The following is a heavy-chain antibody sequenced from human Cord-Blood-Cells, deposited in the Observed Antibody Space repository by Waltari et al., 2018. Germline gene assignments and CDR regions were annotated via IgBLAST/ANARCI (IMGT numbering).Heavy chain of an antibody. CDR2: IYWNDDK. CDR1: GFSLSTSGVG. CDR3: AHATTSGYEKRANWFDP. D-gene: IGHD5-12*01. V-gene: IGHV2-5*01. Sequence: QITLKESGPTLVKPTQTLTLTCTFSGFSLSTSGVGVGWFRQPPGKALEWLALIYWNDDKRYSPSLKSRLTITKDTSKNQVVLTMTNMDPVDTATYYCAHATTSGYEKRANWFDPWGQGTLVTVSS. J-gene: IGHJ5*02.